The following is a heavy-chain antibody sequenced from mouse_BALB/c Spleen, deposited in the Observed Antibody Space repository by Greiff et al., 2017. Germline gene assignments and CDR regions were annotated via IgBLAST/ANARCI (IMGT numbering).Heavy chain of an antibody. CDR3: ARGVRGDFDD. CDR2: ISSGSSTI. CDR1: GFTFSSFG. Sequence: EVKLMESGGGLVQPGGSRKLSCAASGFTFSSFGMHWVRQAPEKGLEWVAYISSGSSTIYYADTVKGRYTISRDNPKNTLFLQLTSLRSEDTAMYYCARGVRGDFDDWGQGTTLTVSS. J-gene: IGHJ2*01. V-gene: IGHV5-17*02. D-gene: IGHD2-14*01.